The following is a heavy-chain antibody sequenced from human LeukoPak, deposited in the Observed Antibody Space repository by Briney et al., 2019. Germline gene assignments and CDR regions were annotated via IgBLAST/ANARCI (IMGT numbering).Heavy chain of an antibody. V-gene: IGHV4-4*07. CDR1: GGSISSYY. Sequence: ASETLSLTCTVSGGSISSYYWSWIRQPAGKGLEWIGRIYTSGSTNYNPSLKSRVTMPVDTSKNQFSLRLTSVTAADTAVYYCARQTGSGLFILPGGQGTLVTVSS. D-gene: IGHD3/OR15-3a*01. J-gene: IGHJ4*02. CDR3: ARQTGSGLFILP. CDR2: IYTSGST.